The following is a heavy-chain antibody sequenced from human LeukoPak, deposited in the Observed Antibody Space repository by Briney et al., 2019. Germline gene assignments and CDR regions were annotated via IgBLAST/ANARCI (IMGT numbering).Heavy chain of an antibody. J-gene: IGHJ3*02. CDR2: ISSSGSTI. V-gene: IGHV3-11*04. D-gene: IGHD5-18*01. Sequence: GGSLRLSCAASGFTFSDYYMSWIRQAPGKGLEWVSYISSSGSTIYYADSVKGRFTISRDNAKNSLYLQMNSLRAEDTAVYYCARVFSPIQLWPHDAFDIWGQGTMVTVSS. CDR1: GFTFSDYY. CDR3: ARVFSPIQLWPHDAFDI.